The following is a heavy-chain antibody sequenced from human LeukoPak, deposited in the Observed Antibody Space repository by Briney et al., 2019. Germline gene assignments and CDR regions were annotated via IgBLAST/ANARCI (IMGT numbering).Heavy chain of an antibody. CDR2: IKSKAYGGAT. CDR1: GFTFGDYA. Sequence: SLRLSCTASGFTFGDYAMSWVRQAPGKGLEWVGFIKSKAYGGATEYAASVKGRFTISRDDSKNTLYLQMNSLKTEDTAVYYCTTDGVGVEGATYDNWGRGTLVSVSS. V-gene: IGHV3-49*04. CDR3: TTDGVGVEGATYDN. J-gene: IGHJ4*02. D-gene: IGHD1-26*01.